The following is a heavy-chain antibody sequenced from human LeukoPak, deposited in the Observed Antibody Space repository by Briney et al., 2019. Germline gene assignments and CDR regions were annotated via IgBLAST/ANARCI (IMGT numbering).Heavy chain of an antibody. D-gene: IGHD3-10*01. J-gene: IGHJ4*02. CDR2: IIGKTDGGTI. CDR1: GFTFTNAW. CDR3: TTGELN. V-gene: IGHV3-15*01. Sequence: GGSLRLSCAASGFTFTNAWMTWVRQAPGKGLEWVGRIIGKTDGGTIDYAAPVKGRFTISRDDSKNTLYLHMNSLKTEDTAVYYCTTGELNWGQGTLVTVSS.